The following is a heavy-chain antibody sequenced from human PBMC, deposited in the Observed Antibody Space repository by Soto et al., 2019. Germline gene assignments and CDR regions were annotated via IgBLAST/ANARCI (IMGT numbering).Heavy chain of an antibody. D-gene: IGHD3-16*02. V-gene: IGHV3-21*01. Sequence: EVQLVESGGGLVKPGGSLRLSCAASGFTFSSYSMNWVRQAPGKGLEWVSSISSSSSYIYYADSVKGRFTISRDNAKNSLYLQMNSLRGEDTAVYYCARDQRVRLGEFSSSFDYWGQGTLVTVSS. CDR3: ARDQRVRLGEFSSSFDY. J-gene: IGHJ4*02. CDR2: ISSSSSYI. CDR1: GFTFSSYS.